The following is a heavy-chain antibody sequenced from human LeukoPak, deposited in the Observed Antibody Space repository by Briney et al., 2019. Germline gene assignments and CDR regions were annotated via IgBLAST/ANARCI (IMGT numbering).Heavy chain of an antibody. J-gene: IGHJ4*02. CDR2: INQDGSEK. CDR3: ARARDSSSWHDY. Sequence: PGGSLRLSCAASRFTFSSYWMTWVRQAPGKGLEWVANINQDGSEKYYVDSVKGRFTISRDNAKNSLYLQMNSLRAEDTAVCYCARARDSSSWHDYWGQGTLVTVSS. V-gene: IGHV3-7*01. CDR1: RFTFSSYW. D-gene: IGHD6-13*01.